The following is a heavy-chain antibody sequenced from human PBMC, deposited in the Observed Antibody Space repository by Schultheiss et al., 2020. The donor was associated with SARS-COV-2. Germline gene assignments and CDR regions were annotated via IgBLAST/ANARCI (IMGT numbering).Heavy chain of an antibody. J-gene: IGHJ5*02. CDR2: INHSGST. CDR1: GGSISSYY. Sequence: SQTLSLTCTVSGGSISSYYWSWIRQPPGKGLEWIGEINHSGSTNYNPSLKSRVTISVDTSKNQFSLKLSSVTAADTAVYYCARITRVTRARYNWFDPWGQGTLVTVSS. V-gene: IGHV4-34*01. D-gene: IGHD1-20*01. CDR3: ARITRVTRARYNWFDP.